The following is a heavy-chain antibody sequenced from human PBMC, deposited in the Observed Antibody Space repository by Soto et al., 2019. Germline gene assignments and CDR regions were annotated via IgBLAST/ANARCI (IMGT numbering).Heavy chain of an antibody. CDR2: ISSSGTTI. Sequence: QVQLVESGGGLVKPGGSLRLSCAASGFTFSDYYMSWIRQAPGKGLEWVSYISSSGTTIYYADSVKGRFSISRDTAKNALYLQMNSLIADDTAVYYFAREFLSSWSRSDSFDIWGQGTMVTVSS. V-gene: IGHV3-11*01. CDR3: AREFLSSWSRSDSFDI. D-gene: IGHD6-13*01. J-gene: IGHJ3*02. CDR1: GFTFSDYY.